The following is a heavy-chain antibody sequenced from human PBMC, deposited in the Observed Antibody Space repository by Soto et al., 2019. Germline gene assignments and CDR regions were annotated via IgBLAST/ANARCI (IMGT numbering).Heavy chain of an antibody. Sequence: QVQLQQWGAGLLKPSETLSLTCAVYGGSFSGYYWSWIRQPPGKGLEWIGEINHSGSTNYNPSLKSRVTISVDTSKNQFSRKLGSVTAADTAVYYCARIGSWYYYYYMDVWGKGTTVTVSS. CDR2: INHSGST. V-gene: IGHV4-34*01. J-gene: IGHJ6*03. CDR3: ARIGSWYYYYYMDV. D-gene: IGHD6-13*01. CDR1: GGSFSGYY.